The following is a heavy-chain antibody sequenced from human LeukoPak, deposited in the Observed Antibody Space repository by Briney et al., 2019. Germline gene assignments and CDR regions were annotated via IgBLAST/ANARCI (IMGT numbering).Heavy chain of an antibody. Sequence: PGGSLRLSCAASGFTFSNAWMSWVRQAPGKGLEWVGRIKRKSDGGTTDYAAPVKGRFTISRDDSKNTLYLQMNSLKTEDTAVYYCTTDRTFASGWFGKLVYWGQGTLVTVSS. D-gene: IGHD3-10*01. CDR1: GFTFSNAW. J-gene: IGHJ4*02. CDR3: TTDRTFASGWFGKLVY. V-gene: IGHV3-15*01. CDR2: IKRKSDGGTT.